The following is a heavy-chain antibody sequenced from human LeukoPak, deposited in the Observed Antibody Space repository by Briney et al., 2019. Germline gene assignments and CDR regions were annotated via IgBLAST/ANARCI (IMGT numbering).Heavy chain of an antibody. CDR3: AKVSSWYSFDY. D-gene: IGHD6-13*01. J-gene: IGHJ4*02. V-gene: IGHV3-23*01. Sequence: QTGGSLRLSCAASGFTFSSYAMSWVRQAPGKGLEWVSAISGSGGSTYYADSVKGQFTIPRDNSKNTLYLQMNSLRAEDTAVYYCAKVSSWYSFDYWGQGTLVTVSS. CDR1: GFTFSSYA. CDR2: ISGSGGST.